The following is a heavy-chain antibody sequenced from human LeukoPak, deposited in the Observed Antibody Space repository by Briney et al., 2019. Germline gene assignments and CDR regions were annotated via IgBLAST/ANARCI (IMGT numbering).Heavy chain of an antibody. V-gene: IGHV3-53*01. CDR1: GFTVSNNH. CDR3: ARGPAGYN. Sequence: GGSLRLSCAASGFTVSNNHMSRVRQAPGKGLEWVSVVYSGGSTDYADSVKGRFTISRDNLKNTLYLQMNSLRAEDTAVYYCARGPAGYNWGQGTLVTFAS. CDR2: VYSGGST. D-gene: IGHD1-1*01. J-gene: IGHJ4*02.